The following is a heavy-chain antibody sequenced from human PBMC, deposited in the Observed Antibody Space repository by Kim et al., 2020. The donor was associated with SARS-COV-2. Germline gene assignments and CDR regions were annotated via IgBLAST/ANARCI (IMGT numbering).Heavy chain of an antibody. CDR3: ASNITVTTSRDAFDI. CDR1: GYSFTSYW. J-gene: IGHJ3*02. D-gene: IGHD4-17*01. V-gene: IGHV5-51*01. CDR2: IYPGDSDT. Sequence: GESLKISCKGSGYSFTSYWIGWVRQMPGKGLEWMGIIYPGDSDTRYSPSFQGQVTISADKSISTAYLQWSSLKASDTAMYYCASNITVTTSRDAFDIWGQGTMVTVSS.